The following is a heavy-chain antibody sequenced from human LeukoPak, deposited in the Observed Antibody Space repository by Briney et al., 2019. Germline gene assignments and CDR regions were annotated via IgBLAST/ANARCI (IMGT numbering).Heavy chain of an antibody. CDR1: GGSITNYY. CDR3: ARGLAGYSGGDDAFDI. Sequence: SETLSLTCTVSGGSITNYYWTWMRQPPGKGLEWIGYIYYSGSTNYNPSLKSRITISVDTSRNQFSLKLTSVTAADTALYYCARGLAGYSGGDDAFDIWGQGTMVTVPS. J-gene: IGHJ3*02. D-gene: IGHD6-19*01. CDR2: IYYSGST. V-gene: IGHV4-59*01.